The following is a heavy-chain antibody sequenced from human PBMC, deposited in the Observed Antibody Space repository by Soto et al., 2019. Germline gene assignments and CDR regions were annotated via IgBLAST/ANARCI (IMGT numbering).Heavy chain of an antibody. CDR1: GGTFSSYA. V-gene: IGHV1-69*01. CDR2: IIPIFGTA. D-gene: IGHD1-20*01. J-gene: IGHJ6*02. Sequence: QVQLVQSGAEVKKPGSSVKVSCKASGGTFSSYAISWVRQAPGQGLEWMGGIIPIFGTANYAQKFQGRVTITADESTSTAYMELSSLRSEDTAVYYCARVMYNWTDVGFGGIYYYYGMDVWGQGTTVTVSS. CDR3: ARVMYNWTDVGFGGIYYYYGMDV.